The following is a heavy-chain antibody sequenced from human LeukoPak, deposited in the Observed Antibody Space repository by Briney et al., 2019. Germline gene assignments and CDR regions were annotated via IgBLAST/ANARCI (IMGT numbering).Heavy chain of an antibody. J-gene: IGHJ6*03. D-gene: IGHD2-2*01. V-gene: IGHV1-69*05. CDR2: IIPISGTA. Sequence: SSVNVSCKASGGTFSSHAIAWVRQAPGQGPEWVGGIIPISGTANYAQKFQGRVTITTDESPSTAYMELSSLTSDDTAVYYCARGLQYQLLKALGYYYMDVWGEGTTVTVSS. CDR3: ARGLQYQLLKALGYYYMDV. CDR1: GGTFSSHA.